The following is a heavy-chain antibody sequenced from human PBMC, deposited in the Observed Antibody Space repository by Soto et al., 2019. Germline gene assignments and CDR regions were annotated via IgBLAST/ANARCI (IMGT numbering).Heavy chain of an antibody. V-gene: IGHV1-2*04. D-gene: IGHD6-13*01. J-gene: IGHJ3*02. CDR2: INPNSGGT. Sequence: ASVKVSCKASGYTFTGYYMHWVRQAPGQGLEWMGWINPNSGGTNYAQKFQGWVTMTRDTSISTAYMELSRLRSDDTAVYYCARAEVAAAGHDAFDIWGQGTMVTVSS. CDR3: ARAEVAAAGHDAFDI. CDR1: GYTFTGYY.